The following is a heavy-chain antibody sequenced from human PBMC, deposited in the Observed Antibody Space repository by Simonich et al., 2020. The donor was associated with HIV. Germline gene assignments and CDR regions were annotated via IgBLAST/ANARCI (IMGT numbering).Heavy chain of an antibody. CDR3: ARDSATRTDAGAFDI. CDR1: GYTFTTYS. V-gene: IGHV1-3*01. Sequence: QVHLVQSGAEVKKPGASVKLSCKASGYTFTTYSMHWVRQAPGQRLEGMGWINAGNGNTKNSQKCTGRVTITRETSASTAYMELSSLTSEDTAVYYCARDSATRTDAGAFDIWGQGTMVTVSS. J-gene: IGHJ3*02. D-gene: IGHD1-1*01. CDR2: INAGNGNT.